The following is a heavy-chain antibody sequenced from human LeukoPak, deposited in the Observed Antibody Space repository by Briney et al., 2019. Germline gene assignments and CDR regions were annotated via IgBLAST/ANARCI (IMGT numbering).Heavy chain of an antibody. D-gene: IGHD6-13*01. CDR3: ARDGARGYGIAAAILNWFDP. CDR1: GGTFISYA. J-gene: IGHJ5*02. CDR2: IIPIFGTA. Sequence: SVKVSCKASGGTFISYAISWVRQAPGQGLEWMGGIIPIFGTANYAQKFQGRVTITADESTSTAYMELSSLRSEDTAVYYCARDGARGYGIAAAILNWFDPWGRGTLVTVSS. V-gene: IGHV1-69*13.